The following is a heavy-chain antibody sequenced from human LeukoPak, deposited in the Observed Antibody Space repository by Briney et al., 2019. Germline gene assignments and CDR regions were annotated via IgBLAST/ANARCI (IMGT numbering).Heavy chain of an antibody. V-gene: IGHV4-4*07. CDR1: GGPISNYY. J-gene: IGHJ4*02. CDR3: ARGSSGARFDY. D-gene: IGHD2-15*01. CDR2: IHTSGSS. Sequence: SETLSLTYTVSGGPISNYYWSWIRQPAGKGLEWIGRIHTSGSSNCNPSLKSRVTMSVDTSKNQFSLKLTSVTAADTAVYYCARGSSGARFDYWGQGTLVTVSS.